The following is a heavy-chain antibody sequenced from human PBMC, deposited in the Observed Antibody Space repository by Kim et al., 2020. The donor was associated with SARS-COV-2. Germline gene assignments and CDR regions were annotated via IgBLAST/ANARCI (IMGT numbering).Heavy chain of an antibody. Sequence: GGSLRLSCAASGFTFSSYAMSWVRQAPGKGLEWVSAISGSGGSTYYADSVKGRFTISRDNSKNTLYLRMNSLRAEDTAVYYCAKEAYDSSGYNYYYYYGMDVWGQGTTVTVSS. CDR1: GFTFSSYA. CDR2: ISGSGGST. D-gene: IGHD3-22*01. J-gene: IGHJ6*02. CDR3: AKEAYDSSGYNYYYYYGMDV. V-gene: IGHV3-23*01.